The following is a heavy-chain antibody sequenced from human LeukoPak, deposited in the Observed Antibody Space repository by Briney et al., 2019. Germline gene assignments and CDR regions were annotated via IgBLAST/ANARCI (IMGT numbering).Heavy chain of an antibody. CDR1: GFTFSSYA. J-gene: IGHJ4*02. CDR2: ISGSGDST. CDR3: AKGELRFLEWLSLDY. V-gene: IGHV3-23*01. D-gene: IGHD3-3*01. Sequence: GGSLRLSCAASGFTFSSYAMSWVRQAPGKGLEWVSTISGSGDSTYYADSMKGRFTISRDNSRNTLYLQMNSLRAEDTAVYYCAKGELRFLEWLSLDYWGQGTLVTVSS.